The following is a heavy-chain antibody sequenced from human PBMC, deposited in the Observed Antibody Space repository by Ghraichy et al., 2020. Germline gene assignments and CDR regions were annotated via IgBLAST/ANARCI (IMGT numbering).Heavy chain of an antibody. D-gene: IGHD2-15*01. CDR3: ASLTGGSTRDYGMDV. V-gene: IGHV4-59*08. Sequence: SETLSLTCTVSGGSISSYYWSWIRQPPGKGLEWIGYIYYSGSTNYNPSLKSRVTISVDTSKNQFSLKLSSVTAADTAVYYCASLTGGSTRDYGMDVWGQGTTVTVSS. J-gene: IGHJ6*02. CDR1: GGSISSYY. CDR2: IYYSGST.